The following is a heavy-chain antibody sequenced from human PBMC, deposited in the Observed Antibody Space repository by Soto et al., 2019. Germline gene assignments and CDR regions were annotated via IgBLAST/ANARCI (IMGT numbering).Heavy chain of an antibody. J-gene: IGHJ4*02. Sequence: QVPLVQSGAEVKKPGASVKVSCKASGYTFTSYGISWVRQAPGQGLEWMGWISAYNGNTNYAQKLQGRVTMTTDTXXXXXXXXXXXXXXXDTAVYYCARLMIFGVVKADYWGQGTLVTVSS. CDR3: ARLMIFGVVKADY. D-gene: IGHD3-3*01. CDR2: ISAYNGNT. CDR1: GYTFTSYG. V-gene: IGHV1-18*01.